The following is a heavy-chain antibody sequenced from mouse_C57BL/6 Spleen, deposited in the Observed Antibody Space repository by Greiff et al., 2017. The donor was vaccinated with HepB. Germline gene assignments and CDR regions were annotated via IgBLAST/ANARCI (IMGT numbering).Heavy chain of an antibody. J-gene: IGHJ4*01. CDR3: AREEAIYYDYLYYAMDY. D-gene: IGHD2-4*01. Sequence: QVQLQQSDAELVKPGASVKISCKVSGYTFTDHTIHWMKQRPEQGLEWIGYIYPRDGSTKYNEKFKGKATLTADKSSSTAYMQLNSLTSEDSAVYFCAREEAIYYDYLYYAMDYWGQGTSVTVSS. CDR1: GYTFTDHT. V-gene: IGHV1-78*01. CDR2: IYPRDGST.